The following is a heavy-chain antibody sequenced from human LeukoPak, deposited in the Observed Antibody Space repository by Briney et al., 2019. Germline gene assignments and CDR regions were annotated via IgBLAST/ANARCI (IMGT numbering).Heavy chain of an antibody. Sequence: SVKVSCKASGYTFTSYAISWVRQAPGQGLEWMGGIIPIFGTANYAQKFQGRVTITADESTSTAYMELSSLRSEDTAVYYCARAATVTAPFDYWGQGTLVTVSS. CDR1: GYTFTSYA. V-gene: IGHV1-69*13. CDR3: ARAATVTAPFDY. J-gene: IGHJ4*02. CDR2: IIPIFGTA. D-gene: IGHD4-11*01.